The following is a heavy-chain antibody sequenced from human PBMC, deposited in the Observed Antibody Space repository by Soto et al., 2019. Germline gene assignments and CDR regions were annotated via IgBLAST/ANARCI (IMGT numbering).Heavy chain of an antibody. CDR3: ASSRPFIAAPTTFDY. D-gene: IGHD6-6*01. V-gene: IGHV4-59*01. J-gene: IGHJ4*02. CDR2: IYYSGST. CDR1: GGSISSYY. Sequence: SETLSLTCTVSGGSISSYYWSWIRQPPGKGLEWIGYIYYSGSTNYNPSLKSRVTISVDTSKNQFSLKLSSVTAADTTVYYCASSRPFIAAPTTFDYWGQGTLVTVSS.